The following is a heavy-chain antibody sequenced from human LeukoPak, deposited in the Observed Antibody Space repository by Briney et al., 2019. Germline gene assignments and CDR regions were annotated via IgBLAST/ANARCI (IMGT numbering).Heavy chain of an antibody. Sequence: SETLSLTCTVSGGSISGYYWSWIRQPPGRGLEWIGYIDCSGSTNYNPSLKSRVTISEDTSKNQLSLKLSSVTAADTAVYYCARVLSLDYGDLYFDYWGQGTLVTVSS. CDR3: ARVLSLDYGDLYFDY. J-gene: IGHJ4*02. CDR2: IDCSGST. V-gene: IGHV4-59*01. D-gene: IGHD4-17*01. CDR1: GGSISGYY.